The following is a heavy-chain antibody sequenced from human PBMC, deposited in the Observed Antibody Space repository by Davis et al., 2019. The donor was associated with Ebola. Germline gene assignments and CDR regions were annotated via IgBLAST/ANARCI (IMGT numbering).Heavy chain of an antibody. J-gene: IGHJ6*02. CDR3: ARDGIGSGSYYYYGMDV. CDR2: IIPILGIA. V-gene: IGHV1-69*04. D-gene: IGHD3-10*01. Sequence: AASVQVSCKASGGTFSSYAISWVRQAPGQGLEWMGRIIPILGIANYAQKFQGRVTITADKSTSTAYMELSSLRSEDTAVYYCARDGIGSGSYYYYGMDVWGQGTTVTVSS. CDR1: GGTFSSYA.